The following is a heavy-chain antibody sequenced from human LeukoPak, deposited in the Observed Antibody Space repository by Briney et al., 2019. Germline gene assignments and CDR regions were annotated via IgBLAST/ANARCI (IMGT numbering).Heavy chain of an antibody. D-gene: IGHD3-22*01. J-gene: IGHJ1*01. V-gene: IGHV1-69*04. CDR3: ASYYYDSSGYSALFQH. CDR2: IIPILGIA. CDR1: GGTFSSYA. Sequence: ASVKVSCKASGGTFSSYAISWVRQAPGQGLEWMGRIIPILGIANYAQKFQGRVTITADKSTSTAYMELSSLRSEDTAVYYCASYYYDSSGYSALFQHWGQGTLVTVSS.